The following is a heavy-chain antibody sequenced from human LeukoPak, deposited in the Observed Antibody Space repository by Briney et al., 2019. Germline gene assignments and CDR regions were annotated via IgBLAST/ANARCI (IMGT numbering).Heavy chain of an antibody. J-gene: IGHJ4*02. Sequence: RTSETLSLTCAVYGGSFSGYYWSWIRQPPGKGLEWIGEINHSGSTNYNPSLKSRVTISVDTSKNQFSLKLSSVTAADTAVYYCARGLNYYDSSGYYYPYFGYWGQGTLVTVSS. CDR3: ARGLNYYDSSGYYYPYFGY. D-gene: IGHD3-22*01. CDR1: GGSFSGYY. CDR2: INHSGST. V-gene: IGHV4-34*01.